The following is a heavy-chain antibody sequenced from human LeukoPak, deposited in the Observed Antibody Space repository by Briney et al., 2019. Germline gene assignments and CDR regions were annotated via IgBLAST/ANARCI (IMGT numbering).Heavy chain of an antibody. D-gene: IGHD3-10*01. CDR2: IYHSGST. CDR1: GYSISSGYY. Sequence: PSETLSLTCAVSGYSISSGYYWGWIRQPPGKGLGWIGSIYHSGSTYYNPSLKSRVTISVDPPKNQFSLKLSSVTAADTAVYYCAREAYYYGSGSYYAYWGQGTLVTVSS. CDR3: AREAYYYGSGSYYAY. V-gene: IGHV4-38-2*02. J-gene: IGHJ4*02.